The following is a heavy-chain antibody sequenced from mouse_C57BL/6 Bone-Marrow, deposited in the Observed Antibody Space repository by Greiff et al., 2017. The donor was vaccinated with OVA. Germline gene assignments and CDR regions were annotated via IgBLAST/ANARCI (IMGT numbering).Heavy chain of an antibody. CDR1: GYTFTSYW. CDR2: IYPSDSET. J-gene: IGHJ4*01. Sequence: QVQLQQPGAELVRPGSSVKLSCKASGYTFTSYWMDWVKQRPGQGLEWIGNIYPSDSETHYNQKFKDKATLTVDKSSSTAYMQLSSLTSEDSAVYYCARRPSYYAMDYWGQGTSVTVSS. CDR3: ARRPSYYAMDY. V-gene: IGHV1-61*01.